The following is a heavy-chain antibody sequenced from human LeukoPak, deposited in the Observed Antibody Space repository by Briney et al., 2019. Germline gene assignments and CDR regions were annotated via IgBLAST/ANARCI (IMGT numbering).Heavy chain of an antibody. V-gene: IGHV4-4*07. J-gene: IGHJ6*02. Sequence: PSENLSLTCTVSGGSISTYYWSWIRQPAGKGLEWIGRFYISGSTNYNPSLKSRVTISVDTSKNQFSLKLSSVTAADTAVYYCARGVEMATQPEGMDVWGQGTTVTVSS. CDR2: FYISGST. CDR1: GGSISTYY. CDR3: ARGVEMATQPEGMDV. D-gene: IGHD5-24*01.